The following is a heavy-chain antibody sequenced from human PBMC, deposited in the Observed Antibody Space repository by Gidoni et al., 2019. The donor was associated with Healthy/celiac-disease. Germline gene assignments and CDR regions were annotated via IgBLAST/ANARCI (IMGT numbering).Heavy chain of an antibody. V-gene: IGHV3-48*01. CDR1: GFTLSSYS. Sequence: EVQLVESGGGLVQPGGSLRLSCAASGFTLSSYSMNWVRHATGKGLECVSYISSSSSTIYYADSVKCRFTISRDNAKNSLYLQMNSLRAEDTAVYYCARGNSGGSYYNWGQGTLVTVSS. CDR2: ISSSSSTI. D-gene: IGHD1-26*01. CDR3: ARGNSGGSYYN. J-gene: IGHJ4*02.